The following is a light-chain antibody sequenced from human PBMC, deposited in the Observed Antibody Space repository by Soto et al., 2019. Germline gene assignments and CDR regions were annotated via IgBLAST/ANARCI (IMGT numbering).Light chain of an antibody. CDR2: GNN. J-gene: IGLJ2*01. CDR1: SSNIGAPYD. V-gene: IGLV1-40*01. Sequence: QAVVTQPPSVSGAPGQRVTISCTGTSSNIGAPYDVHWYQQLPGTAPKFLIYGNNNRPSGVPDRFSGSKSGASASLAITGLQAEDEADYYCQSYDTSLSASVFGGGTKVTVL. CDR3: QSYDTSLSASV.